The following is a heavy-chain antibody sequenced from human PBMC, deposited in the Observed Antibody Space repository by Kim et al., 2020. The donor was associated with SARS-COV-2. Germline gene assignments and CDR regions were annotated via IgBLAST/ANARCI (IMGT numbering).Heavy chain of an antibody. Sequence: LESRVTIAVDTSKNQFSLKLSSVTAADTAVYYCARDVLYSSSWYYAFDIWGQGTMVTVSS. V-gene: IGHV4-59*01. D-gene: IGHD6-13*01. CDR3: ARDVLYSSSWYYAFDI. J-gene: IGHJ3*02.